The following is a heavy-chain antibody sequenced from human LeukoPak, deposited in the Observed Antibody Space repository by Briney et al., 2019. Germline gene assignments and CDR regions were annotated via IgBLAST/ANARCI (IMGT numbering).Heavy chain of an antibody. Sequence: PSETLSLTCTVSGGSISSYYWSWIRQPPGKGLEWIGYIYYSGSTNYKSSLKSRVTISVDTSKNQFSLKLSSVTAADTAVYYCARAVRELPMDWGQGTLVTVSS. V-gene: IGHV4-59*01. D-gene: IGHD1-26*01. CDR3: ARAVRELPMD. J-gene: IGHJ4*02. CDR2: IYYSGST. CDR1: GGSISSYY.